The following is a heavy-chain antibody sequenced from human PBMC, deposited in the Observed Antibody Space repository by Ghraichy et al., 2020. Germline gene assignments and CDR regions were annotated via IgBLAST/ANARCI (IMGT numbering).Heavy chain of an antibody. D-gene: IGHD6-19*01. CDR3: ARDLGGGWYFDY. Sequence: GGSLRLSCAASGFIFSGYWMSWVRQAPWMGLEWVANIKKDGSEKYYVDSVKGRFTISRDNAKNSLFLQMNSLRAEDTAVYYCARDLGGGWYFDYWGQGALVTVSS. V-gene: IGHV3-7*01. CDR1: GFIFSGYW. J-gene: IGHJ4*02. CDR2: IKKDGSEK.